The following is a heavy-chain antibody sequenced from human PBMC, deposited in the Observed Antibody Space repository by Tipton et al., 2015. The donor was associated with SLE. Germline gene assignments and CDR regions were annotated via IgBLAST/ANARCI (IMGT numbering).Heavy chain of an antibody. V-gene: IGHV3-21*03. CDR2: ISITSSYI. D-gene: IGHD2-2*01. CDR3: VPTARASHLDTFDI. J-gene: IGHJ3*02. Sequence: SLRLSCVGSGFTFSRYSMNWVRQAPGKGPEWVSYISITSSYISYADSLRGRFTISRDNAKQTLFLQMNSLREEDSGVYYCVPTARASHLDTFDIWGQGTVVTVSS. CDR1: GFTFSRYS.